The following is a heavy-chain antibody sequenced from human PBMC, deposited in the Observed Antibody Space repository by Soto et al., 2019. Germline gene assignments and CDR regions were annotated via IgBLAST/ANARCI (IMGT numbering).Heavy chain of an antibody. CDR1: GGSVSRGCYY. CDR3: ARERTGDPTFFDY. V-gene: IGHV4-61*01. Sequence: SETRSLTCSVSGGSVSRGCYYWSWIRQPPGKGLEWIGYIYFSGSTDYNPSLKSRVTISVDTSKNQFSLKLSSLTAADTAVYYCARERTGDPTFFDYWGQGTLVTVSS. J-gene: IGHJ4*02. D-gene: IGHD1-1*01. CDR2: IYFSGST.